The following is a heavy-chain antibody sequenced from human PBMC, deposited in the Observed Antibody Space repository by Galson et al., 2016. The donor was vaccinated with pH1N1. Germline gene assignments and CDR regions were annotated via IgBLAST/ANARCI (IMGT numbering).Heavy chain of an antibody. J-gene: IGHJ4*02. CDR2: VWFDGNYK. D-gene: IGHD4-11*01. Sequence: SLRLSCAASGFTFSAYGMHWVRQAPGKGLEWVAVVWFDGNYKYYADSVKGRFTISRDNSKNTLYLQMDSLRPDDTAMYYCAKPRFTYSRGSFDFWGQGTLVTVSS. V-gene: IGHV3-30*18. CDR1: GFTFSAYG. CDR3: AKPRFTYSRGSFDF.